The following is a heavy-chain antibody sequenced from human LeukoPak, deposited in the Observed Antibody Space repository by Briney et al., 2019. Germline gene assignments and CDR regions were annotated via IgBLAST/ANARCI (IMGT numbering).Heavy chain of an antibody. CDR1: GRTFSSYA. J-gene: IGHJ5*02. CDR3: ARSPLKYYYDSSGSPWWFDP. CDR2: IIPIFGTA. D-gene: IGHD3-22*01. V-gene: IGHV1-69*05. Sequence: GASVKVSCKASGRTFSSYAISWVRQAPGQGLEWMGGIIPIFGTANYAQKFQGRVTITTDESTSTAYMELSSLRSEDTAVYYCARSPLKYYYDSSGSPWWFDPWGQGTLVTVSS.